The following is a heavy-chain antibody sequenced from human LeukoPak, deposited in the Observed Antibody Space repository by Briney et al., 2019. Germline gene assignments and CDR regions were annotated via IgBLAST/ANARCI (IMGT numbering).Heavy chain of an antibody. Sequence: GGSLRLSCAASGFTFISYAMSWVRQAPGKGLEWVSAISGSRGSTYYADSVKGRFTIPRDNSKNTLYLQMNSLTAEDTAVYYCAKGNVLRYFDWPPYFHYWGQGPLVTVSS. CDR1: GFTFISYA. V-gene: IGHV3-23*01. D-gene: IGHD3-9*01. CDR3: AKGNVLRYFDWPPYFHY. CDR2: ISGSRGST. J-gene: IGHJ4*02.